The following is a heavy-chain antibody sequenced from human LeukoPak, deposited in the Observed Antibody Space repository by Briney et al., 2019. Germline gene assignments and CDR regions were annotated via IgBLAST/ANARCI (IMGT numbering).Heavy chain of an antibody. V-gene: IGHV3-53*01. CDR3: ARGSGWYDY. CDR1: GFTVVDNY. D-gene: IGHD6-19*01. Sequence: GSLRLSCAASGFTVVDNYLAWVRQSPDRGLEWVSAIYTGGTTYYADSVKGRFTISRDSSQNTLYLQMNSLRVEDTAVYFCARGSGWYDYWGQGTLVTVSS. J-gene: IGHJ4*02. CDR2: IYTGGTT.